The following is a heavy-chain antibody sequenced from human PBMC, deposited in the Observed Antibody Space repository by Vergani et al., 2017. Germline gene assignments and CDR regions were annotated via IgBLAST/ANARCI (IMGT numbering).Heavy chain of an antibody. J-gene: IGHJ4*02. Sequence: QVQLVQSGAEVKKPGASVKVSCKASGYTFTSYYMHWVRQAPGQGLEWMGRIIPILGIANYAQKFQGRVTITADKSTSTAYMELSSLRSEDTAVYYCARGGGYSYGYVDYWGQGTLVTVSS. CDR3: ARGGGYSYGYVDY. CDR2: IIPILGIA. V-gene: IGHV1-69*09. D-gene: IGHD5-18*01. CDR1: GYTFTSYY.